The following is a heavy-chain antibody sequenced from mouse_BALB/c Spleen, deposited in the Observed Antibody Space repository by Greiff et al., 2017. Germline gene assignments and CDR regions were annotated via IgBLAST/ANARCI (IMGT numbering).Heavy chain of an antibody. CDR3: ARAYYGNLYYYAMDY. CDR1: GFSLTSYG. J-gene: IGHJ4*01. V-gene: IGHV2-9*02. D-gene: IGHD2-10*01. Sequence: VQLQQSGPGLVAPSQSLSITCTVSGFSLTSYGVHWVRQPPGKGLEWLGVIWAGGSTNYNSALMSRLSISKDNSKSQVFLKMNSLQTDDTAMYYCARAYYGNLYYYAMDYWGQGTSVTVSS. CDR2: IWAGGST.